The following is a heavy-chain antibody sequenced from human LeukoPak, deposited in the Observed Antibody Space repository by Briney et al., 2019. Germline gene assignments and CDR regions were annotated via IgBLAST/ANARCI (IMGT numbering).Heavy chain of an antibody. CDR1: GGSFSGYY. CDR3: ARHESGSSSAAFDS. Sequence: SETLSLTCAVYGGSFSGYYWSWIRQPPGKGLEWIGEINHSGSTNYNPSLKSRVTISVDTSKNQFSLNLISVTAADTAVYYCARHESGSSSAAFDSWGQGTMVTVSS. J-gene: IGHJ3*01. D-gene: IGHD6-6*01. CDR2: INHSGST. V-gene: IGHV4-34*01.